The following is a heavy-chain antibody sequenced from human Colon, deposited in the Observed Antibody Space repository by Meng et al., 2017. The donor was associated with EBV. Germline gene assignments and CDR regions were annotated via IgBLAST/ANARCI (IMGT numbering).Heavy chain of an antibody. CDR1: GDSISGSGDY. V-gene: IGHV4-39*07. CDR2: IYYTGST. J-gene: IGHJ4*02. CDR3: ARDGPLL. Sequence: QVQLRESGPGLVRPSETLSLTCSVSGDSISGSGDYWGWVRQPPGKGLEWIGNIYYTGSTYYNPSLKSRVTISVDTSKNQFSLKVTSMTAADTAVYYCARDGPLLWGPGTLVTVSS.